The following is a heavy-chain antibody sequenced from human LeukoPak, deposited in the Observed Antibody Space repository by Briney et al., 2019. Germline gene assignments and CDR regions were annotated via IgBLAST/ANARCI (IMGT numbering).Heavy chain of an antibody. J-gene: IGHJ5*02. CDR2: MNPNSGNT. V-gene: IGHV1-8*01. CDR1: GYTFTSYD. CDR3: ARADCSSTSCSNWFDP. D-gene: IGHD2-2*01. Sequence: GASVKVSCKASGYTFTSYDINWVRQATGQGLEWMGWMNPNSGNTGYAQKFQDRVTMTRNTSISTAYMELSSLRSEDTAVYYCARADCSSTSCSNWFDPWGQGTLVTVSS.